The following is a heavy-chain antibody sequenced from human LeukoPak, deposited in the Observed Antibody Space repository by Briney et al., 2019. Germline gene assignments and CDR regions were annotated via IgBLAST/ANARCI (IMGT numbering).Heavy chain of an antibody. CDR1: GFTFSSYA. V-gene: IGHV3-23*01. CDR2: ISGSGGST. D-gene: IGHD2-15*01. J-gene: IGHJ4*02. Sequence: PGGSLRLSCAASGFTFSSYAMSWVRQAPGKGLEWVSAISGSGGSTYYADPVKGRFTISRDNSKNTLYLQMNSLRAEDTAVYYCAKAVVVVAATPPDYWGQGTLVTVSS. CDR3: AKAVVVVAATPPDY.